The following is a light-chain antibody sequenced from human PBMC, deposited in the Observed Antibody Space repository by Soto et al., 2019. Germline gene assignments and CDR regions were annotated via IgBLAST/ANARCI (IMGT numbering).Light chain of an antibody. J-gene: IGKJ2*01. V-gene: IGKV3-20*01. CDR1: QSVSSSY. CDR2: GAS. Sequence: EIVLTQSPGTLSLSPWERATLSCRASQSVSSSYLAWYQQKPGQAPRLLIYGASTRATGIPDRFSGRESGTDFTLTITTLEPEDSAVYFCQQYASSPYTFGQGTKVDIK. CDR3: QQYASSPYT.